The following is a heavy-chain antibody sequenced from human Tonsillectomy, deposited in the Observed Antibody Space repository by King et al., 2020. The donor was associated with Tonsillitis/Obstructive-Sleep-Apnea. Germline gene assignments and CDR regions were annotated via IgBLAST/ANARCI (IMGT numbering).Heavy chain of an antibody. CDR3: ARDRDVWQLGKYWYFDL. CDR1: GGSISSGGYY. V-gene: IGHV4-31*03. CDR2: IYFSGST. Sequence: VQLQESGPGLVKPSQTLSLTCNVSGGSISSGGYYWSWIRQHPGKGLEWIGYIYFSGSTYYSPSLKGRVSISLDTSKNQISLKLSSVTAADTAVYYCARDRDVWQLGKYWYFDLWGRGTLVTVSS. J-gene: IGHJ2*01. D-gene: IGHD3-16*01.